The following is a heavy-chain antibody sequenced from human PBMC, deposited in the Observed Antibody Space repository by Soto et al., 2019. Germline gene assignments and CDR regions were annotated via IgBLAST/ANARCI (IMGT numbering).Heavy chain of an antibody. CDR2: ISAYNGST. CDR1: GYIFSNFG. CDR3: ARASGGGVGTTSY. J-gene: IGHJ4*02. V-gene: IGHV1-18*01. D-gene: IGHD1-26*01. Sequence: ASVKVSCKTSGYIFSNFGISWMRQVPGQGLEWMGWISAYNGSTNYAQKFQDRVTLTTDTSTNTAYMELRSLRSDDTAVYYCARASGGGVGTTSYWGQGTLVTVSS.